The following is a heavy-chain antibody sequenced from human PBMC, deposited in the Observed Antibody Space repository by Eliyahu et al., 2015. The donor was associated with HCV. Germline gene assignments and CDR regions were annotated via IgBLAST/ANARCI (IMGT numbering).Heavy chain of an antibody. CDR3: ARVGPSVGYSFDS. CDR1: GFIFSDYY. V-gene: IGHV3-72*01. Sequence: EVQLVESGGGLVQPGGSLRLSCEASGFIFSDYYIDWVRPGPGKGLEWVGRFRGKSYPTQYAASVKGRFTISRDDSKKSLYLQMKNLKIEDTALYYCARVGPSVGYSFDSWGQGTLVTVSS. D-gene: IGHD2-8*01. J-gene: IGHJ4*02. CDR2: FRGKSYPT.